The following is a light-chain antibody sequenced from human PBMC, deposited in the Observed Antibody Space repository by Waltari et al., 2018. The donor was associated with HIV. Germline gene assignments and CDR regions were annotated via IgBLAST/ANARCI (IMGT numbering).Light chain of an antibody. Sequence: EIAFTQSPGTLSLSPGERATLSCRASQTISSTYLAWYQQKPGQAPRRLIYGASSRATGIPDRFSGSGSGTDFTLTISSLEPEDCAVYYCQQYIGSPRTFGQGTKVELK. CDR3: QQYIGSPRT. J-gene: IGKJ1*01. CDR2: GAS. V-gene: IGKV3-20*01. CDR1: QTISSTY.